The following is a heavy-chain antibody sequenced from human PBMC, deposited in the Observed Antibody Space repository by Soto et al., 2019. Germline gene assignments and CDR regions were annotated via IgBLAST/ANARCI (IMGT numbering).Heavy chain of an antibody. V-gene: IGHV1-69*13. Sequence: SVKVSCKASGGTFSSYAISWVRQAPGQGLEWMGGIIPIFGTANYAQKFQGRVTITADESTSTAYMELSSLRSEDTAVYYCARGGKEYVLRFLTIYSYGMDVWGQGTTVTVS. CDR3: ARGGKEYVLRFLTIYSYGMDV. D-gene: IGHD3-3*01. J-gene: IGHJ6*02. CDR1: GGTFSSYA. CDR2: IIPIFGTA.